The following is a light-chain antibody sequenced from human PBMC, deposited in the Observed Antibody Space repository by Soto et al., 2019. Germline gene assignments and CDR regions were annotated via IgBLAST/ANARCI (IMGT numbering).Light chain of an antibody. J-gene: IGKJ2*01. Sequence: EIVMTQSPATLSLSPGERATLSCRASQNINGHLAWYQQRPGQAPRLLIFTASSRATGIPARFSGDGSGTEFTLTISCLHSEDFATYYCQQHDNGPPYTFGQGTNLEIK. V-gene: IGKV3-15*01. CDR1: QNINGH. CDR3: QQHDNGPPYT. CDR2: TAS.